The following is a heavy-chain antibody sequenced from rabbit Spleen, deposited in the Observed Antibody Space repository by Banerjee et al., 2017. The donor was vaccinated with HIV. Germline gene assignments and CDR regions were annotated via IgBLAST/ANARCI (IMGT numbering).Heavy chain of an antibody. J-gene: IGHJ6*01. CDR1: GFSFSSSYG. Sequence: QEQLVESGGGLVQPGASLTLTCTASGFSFSSSYGMCWVRQAPGKGPEWIACIVNGNGNTYYASWVNGRFTISKTSSTTVTLQVTSLTAADTATYFCARDTGSSFSTYGMDLWGPGTLVTVS. CDR2: IVNGNGNT. V-gene: IGHV1S45*01. CDR3: ARDTGSSFSTYGMDL. D-gene: IGHD8-1*01.